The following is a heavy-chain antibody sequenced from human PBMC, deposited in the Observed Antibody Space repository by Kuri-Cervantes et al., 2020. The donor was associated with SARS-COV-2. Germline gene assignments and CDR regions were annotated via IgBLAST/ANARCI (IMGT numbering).Heavy chain of an antibody. V-gene: IGHV4-30-4*01. D-gene: IGHD2-2*01. Sequence: SWIRQPPGKGLEWIGYTYYSGSTYYNPSLKSRVTISVDTSKNQFSLKLSSVTAADTAVYYCARETIVVVPAAPYYYYYGMDVWGQGTTVTVSS. CDR2: TYYSGST. J-gene: IGHJ6*02. CDR3: ARETIVVVPAAPYYYYYGMDV.